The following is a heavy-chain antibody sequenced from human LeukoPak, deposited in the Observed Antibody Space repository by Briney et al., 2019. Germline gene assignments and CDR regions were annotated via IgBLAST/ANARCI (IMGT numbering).Heavy chain of an antibody. CDR2: ISSGGLTI. V-gene: IGHV3-48*04. J-gene: IGHJ4*02. D-gene: IGHD4/OR15-4a*01. CDR1: GFTFGTYT. Sequence: GGSLRLSCVASGFTFGTYTFNWVRQAPGKGVEWLSYISSGGLTIFYADSVKGRFTISRDNTKNAIYLDMTNLRAEDTAVYYCARDFDYGDYIDFWGQGTLVAVSS. CDR3: ARDFDYGDYIDF.